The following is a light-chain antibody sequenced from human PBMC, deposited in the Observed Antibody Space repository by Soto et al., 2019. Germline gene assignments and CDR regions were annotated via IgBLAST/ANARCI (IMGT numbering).Light chain of an antibody. CDR1: SSDVGGYNY. CDR2: DVS. J-gene: IGLJ2*01. V-gene: IGLV2-14*03. CDR3: ISYTSSITVI. Sequence: QSALTQPASVSGSPGQSITISCTGTSSDVGGYNYVSWYQQHPGKAPKLMIYDVSHRPSGIYNRFSGYKSGNTASLTISGLQAEDEADYYCISYTSSITVIFGGGTKVTVL.